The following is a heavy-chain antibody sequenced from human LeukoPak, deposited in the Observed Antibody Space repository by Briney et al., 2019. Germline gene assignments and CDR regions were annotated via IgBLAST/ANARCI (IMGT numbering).Heavy chain of an antibody. CDR2: IIPIFGTA. D-gene: IGHD2-21*02. V-gene: IGHV1-69*13. J-gene: IGHJ3*02. CDR1: GGTFSSYA. CDR3: AITYCGGGCYPRVDAFDI. Sequence: GASVKVSCKASGGTFSSYAISWVRQAPGQGLEWMGGIIPIFGTANYAQKFQGRVTITADESTSTAYMELSSLRSEDTAVYYCAITYCGGGCYPRVDAFDIWGQGTMVTVSS.